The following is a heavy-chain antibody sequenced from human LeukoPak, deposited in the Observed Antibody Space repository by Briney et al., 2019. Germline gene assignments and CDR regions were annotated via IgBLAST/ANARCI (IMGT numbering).Heavy chain of an antibody. Sequence: PGGSLRLSCAASGFTFSDYYMSWIRQAPGKGLEWVSSISSSSSYIYYADSVKGRFTISRDNAKNSLYLQMNSLRAEDTAVYYCASPITMVRGVTFDYWGQGTLVTVSS. J-gene: IGHJ4*02. V-gene: IGHV3-11*06. CDR3: ASPITMVRGVTFDY. D-gene: IGHD3-10*01. CDR1: GFTFSDYY. CDR2: ISSSSSYI.